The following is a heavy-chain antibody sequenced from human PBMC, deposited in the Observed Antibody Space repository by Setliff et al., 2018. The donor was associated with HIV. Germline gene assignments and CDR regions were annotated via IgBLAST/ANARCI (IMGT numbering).Heavy chain of an antibody. CDR2: ISTTATPI. V-gene: IGHV3-48*03. J-gene: IGHJ3*02. CDR3: ARMAPGWNAFDI. Sequence: GGSLRLSCTASKFTFTNYELNWVRQAPGKGLEWISYISTTATPIYYADSVKGRFTISRDNNSLSLQMNSLRADDTAVYYCARMAPGWNAFDIRGQGTVVTVSS. CDR1: KFTFTNYE. D-gene: IGHD2-15*01.